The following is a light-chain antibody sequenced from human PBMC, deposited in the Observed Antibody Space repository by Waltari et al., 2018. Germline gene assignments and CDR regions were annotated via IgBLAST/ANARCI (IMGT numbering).Light chain of an antibody. V-gene: IGLV1-40*01. CDR2: GTN. CDR1: TSNTGTYD. Sequence: QSVLTQPPSVSGAPGQRVSIPCTGTTSNTGTYDVHGYQQGPGKAPKLIIYGTNTRPLGVPDRFFGSQSGTSASLAIIGLQAEDEADYYCQSYDTTLGVVFGGGTKLTVL. CDR3: QSYDTTLGVV. J-gene: IGLJ2*01.